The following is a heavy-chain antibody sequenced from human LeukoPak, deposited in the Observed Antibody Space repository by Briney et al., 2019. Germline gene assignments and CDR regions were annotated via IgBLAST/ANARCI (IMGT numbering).Heavy chain of an antibody. CDR3: TRAGSWYYSFFDY. D-gene: IGHD6-13*01. CDR2: IRSKAYGGTT. Sequence: GGSLRLSCTVSGFTFGDYAMNWVRQAPGRGLEWVGLIRSKAYGGTTEYAASVKGRFTISRDDSKSIAYLQMNSLKTEDTAVYYCTRAGSWYYSFFDYWGQGTLVTVSS. J-gene: IGHJ4*02. V-gene: IGHV3-49*04. CDR1: GFTFGDYA.